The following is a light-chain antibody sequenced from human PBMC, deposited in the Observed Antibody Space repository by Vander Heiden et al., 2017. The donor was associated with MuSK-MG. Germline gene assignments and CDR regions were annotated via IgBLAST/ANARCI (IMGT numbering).Light chain of an antibody. CDR3: QQSYSTPLT. CDR2: SAS. V-gene: IGKV1-39*01. J-gene: IGKJ4*01. Sequence: DIQMTQSPSSLSASVGDRVTITCRAGQNIFIYLNWYQQKPGRAPDLQVSSASSLQSGVPSRFSGSGSGTEFTLTISSLQPEDLATCYCQQSYSTPLTFGGGTTVEIK. CDR1: QNIFIY.